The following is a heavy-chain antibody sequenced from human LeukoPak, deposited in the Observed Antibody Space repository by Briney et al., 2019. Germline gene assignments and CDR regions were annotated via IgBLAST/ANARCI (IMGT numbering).Heavy chain of an antibody. D-gene: IGHD4-11*01. V-gene: IGHV3-11*03. CDR3: TRNTYSNRTYNWFDP. CDR1: GFTFSDYY. CDR2: ISSSSSYT. Sequence: GGSLRLSCAASGFTFSDYYMSWIRQAPGKGLEWVSYISSSSSYTNYADSVKGRFTISRDNSKNTLYLQMNSLKTEDTAVYYCTRNTYSNRTYNWFDPWGQGTLVTVSS. J-gene: IGHJ5*02.